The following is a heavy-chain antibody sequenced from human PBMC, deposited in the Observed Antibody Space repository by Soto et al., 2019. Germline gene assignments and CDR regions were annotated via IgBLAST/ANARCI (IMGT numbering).Heavy chain of an antibody. V-gene: IGHV4-4*02. CDR3: ARDNMVRGVINYYYYGMDV. CDR1: GGSISSSNW. CDR2: IYHSGST. D-gene: IGHD3-10*01. J-gene: IGHJ6*02. Sequence: SETLSLTCAVSGGSISSSNWWSWVRQPPGKGLEWIGEIYHSGSTNYNPSLKSRVTISVDKSKNQFSLKLSSVTAADTAVYYCARDNMVRGVINYYYYGMDVWGQGTTVT.